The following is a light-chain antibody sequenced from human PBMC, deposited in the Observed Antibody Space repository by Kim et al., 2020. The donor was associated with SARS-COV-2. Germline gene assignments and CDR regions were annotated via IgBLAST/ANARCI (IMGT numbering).Light chain of an antibody. CDR2: AKN. CDR1: TLGSYS. Sequence: SSELTQDPAVSVALGQTVIITCQGDTLGSYSASWYQKKPGQAPITVIYAKNNRPSGSPDRFSGSNSGNTASLTITGAQAEDEADYYCYSRDSGMNYWVFGGGTQLTVL. CDR3: YSRDSGMNYWV. J-gene: IGLJ3*02. V-gene: IGLV3-19*01.